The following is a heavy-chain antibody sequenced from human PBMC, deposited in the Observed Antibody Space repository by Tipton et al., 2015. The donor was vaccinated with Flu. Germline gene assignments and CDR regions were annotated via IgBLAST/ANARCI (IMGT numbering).Heavy chain of an antibody. Sequence: LRLSCAVSGSSIRSSDYYWGWIRQPPGKGLEWIGNIFHSGNTNHNPSLKSRVTISVDTSKNQFSLRLTSVTAADTAVYYCARRDYSNYVSEPKNWFDSWGQGALVTVSS. D-gene: IGHD4-11*01. V-gene: IGHV4-38-2*01. J-gene: IGHJ5*01. CDR3: ARRDYSNYVSEPKNWFDS. CDR2: IFHSGNT. CDR1: GSSIRSSDYY.